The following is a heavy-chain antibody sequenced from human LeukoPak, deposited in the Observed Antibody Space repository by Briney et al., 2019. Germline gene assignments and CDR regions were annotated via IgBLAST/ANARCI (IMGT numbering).Heavy chain of an antibody. V-gene: IGHV4-59*01. CDR3: ARDGSYYDILTGYFGMDV. CDR2: IYYSGST. D-gene: IGHD3-9*01. J-gene: IGHJ6*02. CDR1: GGSISSYY. Sequence: SETLSLTCTVSGGSISSYYWSWIRQPPGKGLEWIGYIYYSGSTNYNPSLKSRVTISVDTSKNQFSLKLSSVTAADTAVYYCARDGSYYDILTGYFGMDVWGRGTTVTVSS.